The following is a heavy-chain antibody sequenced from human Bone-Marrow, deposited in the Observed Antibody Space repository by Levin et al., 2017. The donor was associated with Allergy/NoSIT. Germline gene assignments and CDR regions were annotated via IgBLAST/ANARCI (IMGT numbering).Heavy chain of an antibody. CDR3: AKEGTRQTIYSYYYMDV. Sequence: GESLKISCTASGFIFSDYAMSWVRQAPGKGLEWVSSTIYSGGRTDYADSVKGRFTISRDNSKNTLYLQMNSLRAEDTAIYYCAKEGTRQTIYSYYYMDVWGKGTTVTVSS. J-gene: IGHJ6*03. D-gene: IGHD5-24*01. CDR1: GFIFSDYA. V-gene: IGHV3-23*01. CDR2: TIYSGGRT.